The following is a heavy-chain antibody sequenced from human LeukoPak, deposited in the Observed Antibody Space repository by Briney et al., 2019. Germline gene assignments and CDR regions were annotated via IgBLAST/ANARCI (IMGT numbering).Heavy chain of an antibody. CDR1: GGSISSSSYY. CDR3: AREGGYSSSWHPRRFDY. D-gene: IGHD6-13*01. J-gene: IGHJ4*02. Sequence: PSETLSLTCTVSGGSISSSSYYWGWIRQPPGKGLEWIGSIYYSGSTYYNPSLKSRVTISVDTSKNQFSLKLSSVTAADTAVYYCAREGGYSSSWHPRRFDYWGQGTLVTVSS. CDR2: IYYSGST. V-gene: IGHV4-39*07.